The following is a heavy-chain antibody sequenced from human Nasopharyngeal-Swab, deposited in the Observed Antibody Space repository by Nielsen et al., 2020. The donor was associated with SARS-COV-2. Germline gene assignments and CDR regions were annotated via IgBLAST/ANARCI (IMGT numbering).Heavy chain of an antibody. CDR1: GYTFTGYY. V-gene: IGHV1-2*02. D-gene: IGHD2-2*01. CDR3: ARDSIVVVGLGMDV. J-gene: IGHJ6*02. Sequence: ASVKVSCKASGYTFTGYYMHWVRQAPGQGLEWMGWINPNSGGTNYAQKFQGRVTMTRDTSISTAYMELSWLRSDDTAVYYCARDSIVVVGLGMDVWGQGTTVTVSS. CDR2: INPNSGGT.